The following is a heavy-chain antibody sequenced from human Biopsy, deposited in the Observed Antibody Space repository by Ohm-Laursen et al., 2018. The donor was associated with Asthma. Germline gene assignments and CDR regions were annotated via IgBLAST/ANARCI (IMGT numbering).Heavy chain of an antibody. CDR1: NGSISSNFYY. V-gene: IGHV4-39*01. CDR3: ARGGSGGKVYYFDS. CDR2: IHKNGIG. J-gene: IGHJ4*02. D-gene: IGHD2-15*01. Sequence: SDTLSLTCAVSNGSISSNFYYWGWIRQPPGKGLEWVGSIHKNGIGYYKSSLKSRLTISVDTSKNQFSLKVTSVTAADTAVYYCARGGSGGKVYYFDSWGLGTLVTVSS.